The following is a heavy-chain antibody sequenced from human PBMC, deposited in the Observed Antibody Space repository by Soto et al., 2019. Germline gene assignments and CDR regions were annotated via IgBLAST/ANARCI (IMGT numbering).Heavy chain of an antibody. J-gene: IGHJ5*02. CDR2: ISSSSSYI. CDR1: GFTFSSYS. V-gene: IGHV3-21*01. D-gene: IGHD3-22*01. CDR3: ARGSYYDSSGWFDP. Sequence: EVQLVESGGGLVKPGGSLRLSCAASGFTFSSYSMNWVRQAPGKGLEWVSSISSSSSYIYYADSVKGRFTISRDNAKNSLYLQMNSLRAEDTAVYYCARGSYYDSSGWFDPWGQGTLVTVSS.